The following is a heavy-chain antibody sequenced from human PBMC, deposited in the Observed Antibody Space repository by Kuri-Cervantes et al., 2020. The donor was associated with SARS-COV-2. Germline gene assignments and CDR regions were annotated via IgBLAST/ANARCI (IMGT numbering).Heavy chain of an antibody. CDR1: GGTFSSYA. J-gene: IGHJ4*02. D-gene: IGHD3-22*01. V-gene: IGHV1-69*06. Sequence: SVKVSCKASGGTFSSYAISWVRQAPGQGLEWMGGIIPIFGTANYAQKFQGRVTITADKSASTAYMELSSLRSEDTAVYYCASRTPFYYDSSGHFDYWGQGTLVTVSS. CDR2: IIPIFGTA. CDR3: ASRTPFYYDSSGHFDY.